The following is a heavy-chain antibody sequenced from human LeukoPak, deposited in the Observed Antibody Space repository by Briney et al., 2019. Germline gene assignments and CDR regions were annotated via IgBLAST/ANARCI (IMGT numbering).Heavy chain of an antibody. V-gene: IGHV1-2*02. CDR1: GYTFTGYY. D-gene: IGHD4-23*01. J-gene: IGHJ5*02. CDR2: INPNSGGT. CDR3: ARDNFSTVVTVGNWFDP. Sequence: ASVKVSCKASGYTFTGYYMHWVRQAPGQGLEWMGWINPNSGGTNYAQKFQGRVSMTRDTSISTDYMELSRLRSDDTAVYYCARDNFSTVVTVGNWFDPWGQGTLVTVSS.